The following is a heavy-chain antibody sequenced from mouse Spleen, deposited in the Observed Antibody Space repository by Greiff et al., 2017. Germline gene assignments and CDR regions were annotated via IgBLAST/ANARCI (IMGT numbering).Heavy chain of an antibody. D-gene: IGHD2-2*01. CDR2: ISSGGGNT. J-gene: IGHJ4*01. Sequence: DVMLVESGGGLVKLGGSLKLSCAASGFTFSSYAMSWVRQTPEKRLEWVATISSGGGNTYYPDSVKGRFTISRDNAKNTLYLQMSSLKSEDTAMYYCARHGPYGYDNAMDYWGQGTSVTVSS. CDR3: ARHGPYGYDNAMDY. V-gene: IGHV5-9*01. CDR1: GFTFSSYA.